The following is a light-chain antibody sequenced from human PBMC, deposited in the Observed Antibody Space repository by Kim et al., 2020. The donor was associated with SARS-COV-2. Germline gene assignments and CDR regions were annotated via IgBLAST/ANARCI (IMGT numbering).Light chain of an antibody. CDR3: QQRSNWPLT. V-gene: IGKV3-11*01. CDR1: RRVSSY. J-gene: IGKJ4*01. Sequence: LATGERVTLSGRASRRVSSYLAGYQQKPGQAPRLLIYDASNRATGIPARFSGGGSGTDFTLTISSLEPEDFAVYYCQQRSNWPLTFGGGTKVDIK. CDR2: DAS.